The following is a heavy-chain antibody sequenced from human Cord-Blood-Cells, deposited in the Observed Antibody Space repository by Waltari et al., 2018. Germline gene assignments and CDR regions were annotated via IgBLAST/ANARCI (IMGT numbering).Heavy chain of an antibody. J-gene: IGHJ6*02. CDR1: GGTFSSYA. CDR3: ARDIRGDFWSGYYKNYYYYYGMDV. Sequence: QVQLVQSGAEVKKPGSSVKVSCKASGGTFSSYAISWVRQAPGQGLEWMGGIIPIFGTANYAQKVQGRVTITADKSTSTAYMELSSLRSEDTAVYYCARDIRGDFWSGYYKNYYYYYGMDVWGQGTTVTVSS. CDR2: IIPIFGTA. D-gene: IGHD3-3*01. V-gene: IGHV1-69*06.